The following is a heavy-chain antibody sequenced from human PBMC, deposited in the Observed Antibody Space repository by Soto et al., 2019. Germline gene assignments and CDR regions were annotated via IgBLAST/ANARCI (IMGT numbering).Heavy chain of an antibody. V-gene: IGHV3-30-3*01. CDR2: ISYDGSNK. Sequence: GGSLRLSCAASGFTFSSYAMHWVRQAPGKGLEWVAVISYDGSNKYYADSVKGRFTISRDNSKNTLYLQMNSLRAEDTAVYYCARGGPGYYYYYGMDVWGQGTTVTVS. CDR1: GFTFSSYA. J-gene: IGHJ6*02. D-gene: IGHD3-16*01. CDR3: ARGGPGYYYYYGMDV.